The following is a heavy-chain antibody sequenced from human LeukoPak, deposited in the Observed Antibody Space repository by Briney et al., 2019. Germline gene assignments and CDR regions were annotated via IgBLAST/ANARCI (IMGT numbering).Heavy chain of an antibody. CDR1: GFTFSNAW. V-gene: IGHV3-15*01. J-gene: IGHJ3*02. CDR3: TTDGPTPTVTMGASDAFDI. Sequence: GGSLRLSCAASGFTFSNAWMSWVRQAPGKGLEWVGRIKRKTDGGTTDYAAPVKGRFTISRDDSKNTLYLQMNSLKTEDTAVYYCTTDGPTPTVTMGASDAFDIWGQGTMVTVSS. CDR2: IKRKTDGGTT. D-gene: IGHD4-17*01.